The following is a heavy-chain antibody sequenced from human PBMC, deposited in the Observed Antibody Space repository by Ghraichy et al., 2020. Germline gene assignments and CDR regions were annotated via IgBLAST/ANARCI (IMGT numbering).Heavy chain of an antibody. CDR3: ARDTTVTASTFDY. CDR1: GFTFSTYW. V-gene: IGHV3-7*01. J-gene: IGHJ4*02. D-gene: IGHD4-17*01. CDR2: IKQDGSEK. Sequence: GGSLRLSCAASGFTFSTYWMSWVRQAPGKGLEWVANIKQDGSEKNSVASGKGRFTISRDNAKNSLYLQMNSLRTEDTAVYYCARDTTVTASTFDYWGQGTLVTVSS.